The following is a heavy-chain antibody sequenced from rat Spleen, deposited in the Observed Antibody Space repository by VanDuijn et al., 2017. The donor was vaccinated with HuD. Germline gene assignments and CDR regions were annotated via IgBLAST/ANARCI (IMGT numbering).Heavy chain of an antibody. CDR3: ANGRRGY. V-gene: IGHV5-29*01. J-gene: IGHJ2*01. Sequence: EVQLVESDGGLVQPGRSLKLSCAASGFTVSDYYMAWVRQAPTKGREWVATISFGGRNTYSRDSVKGRVTISRDNAKSTLYLQMDSLRSEDTATYYCANGRRGYWGQGVMVTVSS. CDR2: ISFGGRNT. D-gene: IGHD1-11*01. CDR1: GFTVSDYY.